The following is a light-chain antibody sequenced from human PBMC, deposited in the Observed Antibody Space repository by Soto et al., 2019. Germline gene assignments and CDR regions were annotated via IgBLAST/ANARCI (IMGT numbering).Light chain of an antibody. CDR1: SSNIGNNA. CDR2: YDD. CDR3: AAWDDSLNGHV. V-gene: IGLV1-36*01. J-gene: IGLJ1*01. Sequence: QSVLTQPPSVSEAPRQRVTISCSGSSSNIGNNAVNWYQQLPGKAPKLLIYYDDLLPSGVSDRFSGSKSGTSASLAISGLQSEYEADYYCAAWDDSLNGHVFGTGTKVTVL.